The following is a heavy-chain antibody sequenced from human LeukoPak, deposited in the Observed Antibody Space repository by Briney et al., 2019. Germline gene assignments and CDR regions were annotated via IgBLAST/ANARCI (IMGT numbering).Heavy chain of an antibody. J-gene: IGHJ4*02. D-gene: IGHD2/OR15-2a*01. CDR3: ARRGTTGIYDY. CDR2: IYYSGST. Sequence: SETLSLTCTVSGGSISPYYWSWIRQPPGRGLEWIGYIYYSGSTDYNPSLRSRVTISVDTSKNQFSLKLSSVIAADTAVYYCARRGTTGIYDYWGQGTLVTVSS. V-gene: IGHV4-59*12. CDR1: GGSISPYY.